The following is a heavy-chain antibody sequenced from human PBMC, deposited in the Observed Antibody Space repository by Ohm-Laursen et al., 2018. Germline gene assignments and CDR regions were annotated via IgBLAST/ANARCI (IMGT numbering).Heavy chain of an antibody. CDR3: AKLTSGEDVY. CDR2: ISAGGSST. CDR1: GFTFSNYA. V-gene: IGHV3-23*01. D-gene: IGHD2-15*01. J-gene: IGHJ4*02. Sequence: GSLRLSCAASGFTFSNYAMSWVRQAPGKGLEWVSVISAGGSSTYYADSVKGRLTISRDNSKNMLYLQMNSLTAEDTAVYYCAKLTSGEDVYWGQGTPVTVSS.